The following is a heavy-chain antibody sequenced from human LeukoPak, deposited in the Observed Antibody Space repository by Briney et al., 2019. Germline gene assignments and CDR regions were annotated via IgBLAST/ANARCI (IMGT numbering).Heavy chain of an antibody. CDR1: GFXFGNFW. J-gene: IGHJ6*02. CDR3: ARLTFGGFLYGMDV. CDR2: VKQDGSER. D-gene: IGHD3-16*01. V-gene: IGHV3-7*05. Sequence: GGSLRLSCAASGFXFGNFWITWVRQAPGKGLEWVANVKQDGSERYYVDSLKGRFTISRDNARNSLHLQMNSLRAEDTAVYYCARLTFGGFLYGMDVWGQGTTVTVSS.